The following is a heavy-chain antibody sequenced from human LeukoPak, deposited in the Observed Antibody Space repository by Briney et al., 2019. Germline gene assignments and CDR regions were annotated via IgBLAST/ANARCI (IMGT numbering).Heavy chain of an antibody. Sequence: GGSLRFSCAAAGFTFDDYTMHWVRQAPGKGLEGGSLLSWGGGSTDYADSVRGRFTVSRDNSTNSLYLQMNSLRTEDTALYYCAKDSISHYHGNSELDYWDQGTLVTVSS. J-gene: IGHJ4*02. CDR3: AKDSISHYHGNSELDY. V-gene: IGHV3-43*01. CDR1: GFTFDDYT. D-gene: IGHD4-23*01. CDR2: LSWGGGST.